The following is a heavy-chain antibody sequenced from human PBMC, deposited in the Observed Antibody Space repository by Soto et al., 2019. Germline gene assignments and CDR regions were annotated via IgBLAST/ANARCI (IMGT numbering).Heavy chain of an antibody. CDR1: GFTFSNYA. V-gene: IGHV3-23*01. D-gene: IGHD3-22*01. Sequence: GWSLRLSCAASGFTFSNYAMSWVRQAPGKGLEWVSVISGSGGRTYYADSVKGRFTISRDNSKNTLYLQMNSLRAEDTAEYYCAKTEYDSSGYYYPPAFDYWGQGTLVTVSS. CDR3: AKTEYDSSGYYYPPAFDY. CDR2: ISGSGGRT. J-gene: IGHJ4*02.